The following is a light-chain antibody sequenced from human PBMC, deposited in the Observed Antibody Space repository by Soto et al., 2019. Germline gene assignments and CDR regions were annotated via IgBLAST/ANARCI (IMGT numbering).Light chain of an antibody. CDR3: QQYNQWPRMLS. Sequence: EIVLTQFPDTLYVSPGERATLSCRASQSLSSNVAWYQQRPGQAPRLLIYATSSRASDVPARFSGSGSGTEFTLTIASLQSEDFAISYCQQYNQWPRMLSLGGGTKVDIK. V-gene: IGKV3-15*01. J-gene: IGKJ4*01. CDR1: QSLSSN. CDR2: ATS.